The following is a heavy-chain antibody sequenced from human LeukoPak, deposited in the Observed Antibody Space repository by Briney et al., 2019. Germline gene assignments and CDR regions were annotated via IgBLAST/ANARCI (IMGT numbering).Heavy chain of an antibody. Sequence: GGALRLSCALSVFIFSDYSMNWVREAPGKGLEWVSSISRSRRHVYYARSLRGRFTLSTDTATNSLYLHMNRLRAHDTGVCHCVRDLMGAGATTAYLQLWGQGTLVSVSS. V-gene: IGHV3-21*01. CDR2: ISRSRRHV. J-gene: IGHJ1*01. D-gene: IGHD1-26*01. CDR3: VRDLMGAGATTAYLQL. CDR1: VFIFSDYS.